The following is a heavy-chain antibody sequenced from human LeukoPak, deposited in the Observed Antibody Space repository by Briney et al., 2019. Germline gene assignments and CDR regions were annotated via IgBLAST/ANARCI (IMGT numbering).Heavy chain of an antibody. CDR2: ISYDGSNK. V-gene: IGHV3-30*04. CDR3: ARLGILTGYPTYYGMDV. D-gene: IGHD3-9*01. Sequence: GGSLRLSCAASGFTFSSYAMHWVRQAPGKGLEWVAVISYDGSNKYYADSVKGRFTISRDNSKNTLYLQMNSLRAEDTAVYYCARLGILTGYPTYYGMDVWGQGTTVTVS. J-gene: IGHJ6*02. CDR1: GFTFSSYA.